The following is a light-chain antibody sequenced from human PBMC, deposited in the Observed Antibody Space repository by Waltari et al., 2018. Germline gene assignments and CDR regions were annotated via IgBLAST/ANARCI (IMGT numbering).Light chain of an antibody. CDR2: GAS. CDR1: QSVSRT. V-gene: IGKV3-20*01. CDR3: QHYRSLPVT. Sequence: EIVLTQSPGTLSLSPGERVTLSCRASQSVSRTLAWYQQKPGQAPRLLIYGASIRATGIPDRFSGSGSVTDFSLTISRLEPEDFAVYYCQHYRSLPVTFGQGTKVEIK. J-gene: IGKJ1*01.